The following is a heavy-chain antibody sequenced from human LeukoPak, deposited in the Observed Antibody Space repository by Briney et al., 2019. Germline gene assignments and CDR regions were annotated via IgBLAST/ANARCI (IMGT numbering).Heavy chain of an antibody. CDR1: GYTFTSYG. J-gene: IGHJ4*02. CDR3: ARARTMSQLYYFDY. V-gene: IGHV1-18*01. D-gene: IGHD3-22*01. Sequence: GASVKVSCKASGYTFTSYGISWVRQAPGQGLEWMGWISAYNGNTNYAQKLQGRDTMTTDTSTSTAYMELRSLRSDDTAVYYCARARTMSQLYYFDYWGQETLVTVSS. CDR2: ISAYNGNT.